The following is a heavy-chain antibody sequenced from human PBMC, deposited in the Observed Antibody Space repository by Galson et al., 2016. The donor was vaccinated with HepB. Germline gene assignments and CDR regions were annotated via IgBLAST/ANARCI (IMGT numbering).Heavy chain of an antibody. CDR2: VYPGDSDT. Sequence: QSGAEVKKPGESLRISCEGSGYIFIDFWIAWVRQMPGKGLELMGIVYPGDSDTRYSPSFQVQVTIPADKSIKTAYLQWGSLKASDTAMYYCARPVVGGGYYPHAFDIWGPGTMVTVSS. J-gene: IGHJ3*02. D-gene: IGHD3-3*01. CDR1: GYIFIDFW. V-gene: IGHV5-51*01. CDR3: ARPVVGGGYYPHAFDI.